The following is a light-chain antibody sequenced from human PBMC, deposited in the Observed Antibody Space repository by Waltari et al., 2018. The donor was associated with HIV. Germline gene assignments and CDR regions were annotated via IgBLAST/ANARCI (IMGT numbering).Light chain of an antibody. CDR2: DVN. CDR1: GRAFVHYHP. CDR3: TSYAGINNVV. J-gene: IGLJ1*01. Sequence: QSPLTQPASVPGYPGPSITISCPGAGRAFVHYHPVPWYQQHPGRAPKRIIYDVNNRPSGVSSRFSGSRSANTASLAISGLQLEDEAEYYCTSYAGINNVVFGPGTKVTVL. V-gene: IGLV2-14*03.